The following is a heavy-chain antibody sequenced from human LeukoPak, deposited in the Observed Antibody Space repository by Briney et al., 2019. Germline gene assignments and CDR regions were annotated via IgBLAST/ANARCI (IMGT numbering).Heavy chain of an antibody. CDR3: ASSITMVRGVIIPNWFDP. Sequence: SQTLSHTCTVSGGSISSGDYYWSWIRQPPGKGLEWIGYIYYSGSTYYNPSLKSRVTISVDTSKNQFSLKLSSVTAADTAVYYCASSITMVRGVIIPNWFDPWGQGTLVTVSS. CDR1: GGSISSGDYY. D-gene: IGHD3-10*01. J-gene: IGHJ5*02. CDR2: IYYSGST. V-gene: IGHV4-30-4*01.